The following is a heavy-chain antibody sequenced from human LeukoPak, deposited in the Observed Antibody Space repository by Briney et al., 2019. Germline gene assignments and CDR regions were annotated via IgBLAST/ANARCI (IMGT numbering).Heavy chain of an antibody. CDR3: VRHDSFIPY. D-gene: IGHD5-18*01. CDR1: GFTFNYYA. J-gene: IGHJ4*02. Sequence: GGSLRLSCAASGFTFNYYAMTWVRQAPGKGLAWVSAISDNEGSTYYTDSEKGRFTISRDNTKNTVYLQMNNLRADDTAVYFCVRHDSFIPYWGQGTLVTVSS. CDR2: ISDNEGST. V-gene: IGHV3-23*01.